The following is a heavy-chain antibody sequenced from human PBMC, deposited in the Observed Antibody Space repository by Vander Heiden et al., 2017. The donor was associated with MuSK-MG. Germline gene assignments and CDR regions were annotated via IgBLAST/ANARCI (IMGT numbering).Heavy chain of an antibody. CDR2: ISAIGGRT. D-gene: IGHD6-6*01. V-gene: IGHV3-23*04. CDR1: GFTFYSYA. Sequence: EVQLVESGGGLVQPGGSLRLSCAASGFTFYSYAMSWIRQAPGKGLEWVSAISAIGGRTYYAEAGKGRFTISRDNSKNTLYRQMKRLRAEATAVYYCAMIGSRATSQPEDYWCQGTMVTVSS. J-gene: IGHJ4*02. CDR3: AMIGSRATSQPEDY.